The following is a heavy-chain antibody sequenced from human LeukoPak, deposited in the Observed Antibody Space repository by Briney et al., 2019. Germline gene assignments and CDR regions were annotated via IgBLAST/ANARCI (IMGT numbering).Heavy chain of an antibody. CDR1: GLTFSSYA. V-gene: IGHV3-23*01. Sequence: PGGSLRLSCAASGLTFSSYAMSWVRQAPGKGLEWVSAISGSGGSTYYADSVKGRFTISRDNSKNTLYLQMNSLRAEDTAVYYCAKDKDSSGSNDYWGQGTLVTVSS. D-gene: IGHD6-19*01. CDR3: AKDKDSSGSNDY. CDR2: ISGSGGST. J-gene: IGHJ4*02.